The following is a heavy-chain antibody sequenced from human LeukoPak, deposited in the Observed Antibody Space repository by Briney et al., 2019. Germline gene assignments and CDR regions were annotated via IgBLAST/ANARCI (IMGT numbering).Heavy chain of an antibody. D-gene: IGHD2-15*01. Sequence: GGSLRLSCAASGFTFSSYAMHWVRQAPGKGLEWVAVISYDGSNKYYADSVKGRFTISRDNSKNTLYLQMNSLRAEDTAVYYCARQLGYCSGGSCFFDYWGQGTLVTVSS. CDR3: ARQLGYCSGGSCFFDY. J-gene: IGHJ4*02. V-gene: IGHV3-30-3*01. CDR1: GFTFSSYA. CDR2: ISYDGSNK.